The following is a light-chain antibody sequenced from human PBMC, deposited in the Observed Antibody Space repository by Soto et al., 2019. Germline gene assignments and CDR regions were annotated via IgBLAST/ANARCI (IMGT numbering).Light chain of an antibody. V-gene: IGKV1-39*01. CDR2: DAS. CDR3: QQSFSTPLT. Sequence: DIQMTQSPSALSASVGDSVTITCRASESISRFLNWYQQKAGKAPKALIYDASNLESGVPSRFSGSASGTDFTLTISSMQPEDFATYYCQQSFSTPLTFGGGTRVEI. J-gene: IGKJ4*01. CDR1: ESISRF.